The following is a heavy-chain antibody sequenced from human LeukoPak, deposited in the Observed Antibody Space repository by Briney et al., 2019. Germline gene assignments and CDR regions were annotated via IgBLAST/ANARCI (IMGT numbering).Heavy chain of an antibody. CDR1: GGSISSYY. V-gene: IGHV4-59*01. Sequence: SETLSLTCTVSGGSISSYYWSWIRQPPGKGLEWIGYIYYSGSTNYNPSLKSRVTISVDTSKNQFSLKLSSVTAADTAVYYCAGREPRYGMDVWGQGTLVTVS. CDR3: AGREPRYGMDV. CDR2: IYYSGST. J-gene: IGHJ6*02.